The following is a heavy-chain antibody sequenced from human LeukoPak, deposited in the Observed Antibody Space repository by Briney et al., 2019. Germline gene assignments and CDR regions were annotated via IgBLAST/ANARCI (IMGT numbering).Heavy chain of an antibody. CDR2: VYPGGSDT. Sequence: GESLKISCKGSEYSFTSYWIGWVRQMPGKGLEWMGIVYPGGSDTRYSPSFQGKVPISADNSISTAYLQWTSLKASDTAMYYCATLRSGPAGSGDYWGQGTLVTVSS. CDR1: EYSFTSYW. V-gene: IGHV5-51*01. D-gene: IGHD6-19*01. J-gene: IGHJ4*02. CDR3: ATLRSGPAGSGDY.